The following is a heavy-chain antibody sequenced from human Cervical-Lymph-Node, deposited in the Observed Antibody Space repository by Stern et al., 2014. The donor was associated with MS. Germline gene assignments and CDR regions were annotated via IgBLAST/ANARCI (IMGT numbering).Heavy chain of an antibody. CDR2: ISYDGSRT. J-gene: IGHJ4*02. CDR1: GFTFSTYA. CDR3: ARDRGKFSDLWSGHDY. D-gene: IGHD3-3*01. V-gene: IGHV3-30-3*01. Sequence: QVQLGQSGGGVVQPGRSLRLSCTASGFTFSTYAMHWVRQAPGKGLEWVAVISYDGSRTYYADSVKGRFTISRDSSKSTLYLQMNSLRSQDTAVYYCARDRGKFSDLWSGHDYWGQGSLVTVSS.